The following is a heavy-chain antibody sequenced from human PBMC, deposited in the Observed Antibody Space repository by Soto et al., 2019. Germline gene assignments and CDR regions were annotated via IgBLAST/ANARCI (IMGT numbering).Heavy chain of an antibody. CDR1: GFTFSSYG. V-gene: IGHV3-30*18. CDR3: AKDLGRPYVAAGIETLDY. Sequence: HPGGSLRLSCAASGFTFSSYGMHWVRQAPGKGLEWVAVISYDGSNKYYADSVKGRFTISRDNSKNTLYLQMNSLRAEDTAVYYCAKDLGRPYVAAGIETLDYWGQGTLVTVSS. J-gene: IGHJ4*02. D-gene: IGHD6-13*01. CDR2: ISYDGSNK.